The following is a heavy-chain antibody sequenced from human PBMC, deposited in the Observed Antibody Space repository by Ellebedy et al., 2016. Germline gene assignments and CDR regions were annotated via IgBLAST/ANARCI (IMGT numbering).Heavy chain of an antibody. J-gene: IGHJ4*02. D-gene: IGHD1-26*01. CDR2: VSFDGSTK. CDR1: GFTFSSYG. CDR3: ARDSTVGGGSPNADRYFEY. V-gene: IGHV3-30*03. Sequence: GESLKISXAASGFTFSSYGMHWVRQAPGKGLEWGATVSFDGSTKYYVDSVKGRFTISRDNSKNTLYLQMNSLRGEDTAVYYCARDSTVGGGSPNADRYFEYWGQGTLVSVSS.